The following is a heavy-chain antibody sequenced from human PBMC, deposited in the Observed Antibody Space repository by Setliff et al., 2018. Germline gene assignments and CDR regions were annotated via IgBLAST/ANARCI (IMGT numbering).Heavy chain of an antibody. J-gene: IGHJ2*01. D-gene: IGHD7-27*01. CDR3: ARHGPTTLGGLFGL. V-gene: IGHV5-51*01. CDR2: IYPSDSDT. CDR1: GDIFTNYW. Sequence: PGESLKLSCKGSGDIFTNYWIGWVRQKPGKGLESMGIIYPSDSDTRYNPSFRGQVTVSVDKSLNTVYLQWDSLKASDSAIYYCARHGPTTLGGLFGLWGRGTLVTVSS.